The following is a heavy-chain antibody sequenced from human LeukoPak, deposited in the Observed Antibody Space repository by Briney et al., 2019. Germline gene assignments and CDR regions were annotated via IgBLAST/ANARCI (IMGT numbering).Heavy chain of an antibody. CDR2: ISSGGNT. J-gene: IGHJ4*02. CDR1: GFTFNNYA. V-gene: IGHV3-23*01. CDR3: ANSASYCSSTSCYIDY. D-gene: IGHD2-2*02. Sequence: PGGSLRLSCVVSGFTFNNYAMSWVRQAPGKGLEWVSTISSGGNTYYADSVKGRFTISRDNSKNTLFLQMSSLRAEDTAVYYCANSASYCSSTSCYIDYWGQGTLVTVSS.